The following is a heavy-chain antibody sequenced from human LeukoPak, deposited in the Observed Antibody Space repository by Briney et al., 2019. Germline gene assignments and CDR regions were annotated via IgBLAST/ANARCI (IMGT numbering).Heavy chain of an antibody. CDR3: TKDLSVSVLATTPGAEDAFDV. V-gene: IGHV1-2*02. CDR2: IYPDNGDT. D-gene: IGHD2-15*01. Sequence: ASVKVSCKASGYTFTDDYLHWVRQAPGQGLEWMGWIYPDNGDTKYAQKFQSRLTMTRDTSINTAYMELRRLTSDDTAMYYCTKDLSVSVLATTPGAEDAFDVWGQGTLVTVSS. J-gene: IGHJ3*01. CDR1: GYTFTDDY.